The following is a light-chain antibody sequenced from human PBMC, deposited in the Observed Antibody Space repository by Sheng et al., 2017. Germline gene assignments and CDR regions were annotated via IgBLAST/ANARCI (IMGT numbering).Light chain of an antibody. CDR2: DDN. J-gene: IGLJ1*01. V-gene: IGLV1-51*01. CDR3: AAWDDTLSGPQYV. CDR1: SSNIGNNY. Sequence: QSVLTQPPSVSAAPGQKVTISCSGSSSNIGNNYVSWYQQLPGTAPKLLIYDDNKRPSGIPDRFSGSRSGTSASLAISGLQSEDEAHYYCAAWDDTLSGPQYVFGTGTKVTVL.